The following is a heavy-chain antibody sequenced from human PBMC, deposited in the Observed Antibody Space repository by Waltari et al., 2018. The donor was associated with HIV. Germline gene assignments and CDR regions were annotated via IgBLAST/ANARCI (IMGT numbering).Heavy chain of an antibody. V-gene: IGHV4-39*01. CDR1: GGSIRDNPYS. CDR2: IYYSCST. D-gene: IGHD6-19*01. Sequence: QLQLQESGPGLVKPSETLSLTCTVPGGSIRDNPYSWGWIRQPPGKGLEWVGSIYYSCSTYYNPSLKSRVTISVDTSKSQFSLRLTSVTAADAALYYCARLHSSGWYFDHWGQGTLVTVSS. CDR3: ARLHSSGWYFDH. J-gene: IGHJ4*02.